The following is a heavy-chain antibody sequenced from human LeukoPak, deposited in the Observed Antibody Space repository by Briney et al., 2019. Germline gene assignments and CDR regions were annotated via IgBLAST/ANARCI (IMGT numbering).Heavy chain of an antibody. Sequence: SETLSLTCTVSGGSISSSSYYWGWIRQPPGKGLEWIGSIYYSGSTYYNPTLKSRVTISVDTSKNQFSLKLSSVTAADTAVYYCARLVYYGSGSYYYFDYWGQGTLVTVPS. CDR2: IYYSGST. D-gene: IGHD3-10*01. CDR3: ARLVYYGSGSYYYFDY. J-gene: IGHJ4*02. CDR1: GGSISSSSYY. V-gene: IGHV4-39*07.